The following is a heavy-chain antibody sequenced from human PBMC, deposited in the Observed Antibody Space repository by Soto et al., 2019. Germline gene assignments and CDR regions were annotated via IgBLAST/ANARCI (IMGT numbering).Heavy chain of an antibody. CDR2: SIPIFGTA. V-gene: IGHV1-69*13. J-gene: IGHJ6*02. CDR3: ARGHGYSGDDHYYYFDMDV. D-gene: IGHD5-12*01. CDR1: GGTFSSYA. Sequence: SVKVSCKASGGTFSSYAITWVRQAPGEGLEWMGGSIPIFGTANYAQKFQGRVTISVDESTSTAYMELSSLRSEDTAVYYCARGHGYSGDDHYYYFDMDVWGQGTTVTVSS.